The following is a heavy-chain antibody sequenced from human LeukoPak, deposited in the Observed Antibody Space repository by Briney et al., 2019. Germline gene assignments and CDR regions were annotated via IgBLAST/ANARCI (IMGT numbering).Heavy chain of an antibody. CDR3: AIVTIFGVVSLFDY. D-gene: IGHD3-3*01. Sequence: GASVKVSCKASGYTFTSYAMNWVRQAPGQGLEWMGWINTNTGNPTYAQGFTGRFVFSLDTSVSTAYLQISSLKAEDTAVYYCAIVTIFGVVSLFDYWGQGTLVTVSS. CDR2: INTNTGNP. V-gene: IGHV7-4-1*02. J-gene: IGHJ4*02. CDR1: GYTFTSYA.